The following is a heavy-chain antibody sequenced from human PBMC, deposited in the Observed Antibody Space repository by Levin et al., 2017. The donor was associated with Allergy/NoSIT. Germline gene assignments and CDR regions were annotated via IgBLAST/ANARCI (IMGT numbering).Heavy chain of an antibody. CDR3: ARGWGRYYFDY. CDR1: GGSFSGYY. D-gene: IGHD7-27*01. V-gene: IGHV4-34*01. J-gene: IGHJ4*02. Sequence: SQTLSLTCAVYGGSFSGYYWSWIRQPPGKGLEWIGEINHSGSTNYNPSLKSRVTISVDTSKNQFSLKLSSVTAADTAVYYCARGWGRYYFDYWGQGTLVTVSS. CDR2: INHSGST.